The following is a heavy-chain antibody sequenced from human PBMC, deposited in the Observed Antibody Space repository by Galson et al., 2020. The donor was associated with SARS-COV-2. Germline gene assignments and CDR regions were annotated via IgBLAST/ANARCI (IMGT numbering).Heavy chain of an antibody. D-gene: IGHD3-16*01. CDR3: ARHRGLFDY. Sequence: SETLSLTCTVSGGSISSGSYYWSWIRQPAGKGLEWIGRIYTSGSTNYNPSLKSRVTISVDTSKNQFSLKLSSVTAADTAVYYCARHRGLFDYWGQGTLVTVSS. V-gene: IGHV4-61*02. J-gene: IGHJ4*02. CDR1: GGSISSGSYY. CDR2: IYTSGST.